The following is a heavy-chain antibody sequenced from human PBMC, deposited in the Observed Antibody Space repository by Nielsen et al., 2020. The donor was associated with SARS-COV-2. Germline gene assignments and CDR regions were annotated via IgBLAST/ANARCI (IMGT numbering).Heavy chain of an antibody. CDR1: GFTFDDYA. CDR3: ARFTSSGYLSL. V-gene: IGHV3-9*01. CDR2: ISWNSGSI. Sequence: GGSLRLSCAASGFTFDDYAMHWVRQAPGKGLEWVSGISWNSGSIGYADSVKGRFTISRDNAKNSLYLQMNSLRAGDTALYYCARFTSSGYLSLWGQGTLVTVSS. J-gene: IGHJ4*02. D-gene: IGHD3-22*01.